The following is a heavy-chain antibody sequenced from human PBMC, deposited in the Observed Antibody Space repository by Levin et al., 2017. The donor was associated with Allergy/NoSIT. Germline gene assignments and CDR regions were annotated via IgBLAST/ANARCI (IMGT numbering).Heavy chain of an antibody. CDR3: GRITRSGHYIDF. J-gene: IGHJ4*02. Sequence: SETLSLNCDVSGYSITSGFFWGWIRQSPGRRPEWVGHVYATGTTSYNPSYQSRVTISVDTSRNQFSLNLNSVTAADTALYYCGRITRSGHYIDFWGQGVMVTVSS. V-gene: IGHV4-38-2*01. CDR2: VYATGTT. D-gene: IGHD2-15*01. CDR1: GYSITSGFF.